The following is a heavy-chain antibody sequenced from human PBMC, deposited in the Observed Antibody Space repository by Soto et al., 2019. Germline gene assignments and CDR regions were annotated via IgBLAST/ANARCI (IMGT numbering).Heavy chain of an antibody. CDR3: ARAHYYDSSGYYHLDY. J-gene: IGHJ4*02. D-gene: IGHD3-22*01. CDR1: GFIFNNYG. Sequence: GGSLRLSCAASGFIFNNYGMQWVRQAPGKGLEWVAVISHDGNNKYYADSVKGRFTISRDNSKNTLYLQMNSLRAEDTAVYYCARAHYYDSSGYYHLDYWGQGTLVTVSS. V-gene: IGHV3-30*03. CDR2: ISHDGNNK.